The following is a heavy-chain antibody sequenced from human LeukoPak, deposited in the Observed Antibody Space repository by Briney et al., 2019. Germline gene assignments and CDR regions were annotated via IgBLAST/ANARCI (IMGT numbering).Heavy chain of an antibody. Sequence: SVKVSCKASGGTFSSYAISWVRQAPGQGLEWMGGIIPIFGTANYAQKFQGRVTITTDESTSTAYMELSSLRSEDTAVYYCARATHSYGSSYAFDIWGQGTMVTVSS. CDR1: GGTFSSYA. D-gene: IGHD5-18*01. J-gene: IGHJ3*02. CDR2: IIPIFGTA. CDR3: ARATHSYGSSYAFDI. V-gene: IGHV1-69*05.